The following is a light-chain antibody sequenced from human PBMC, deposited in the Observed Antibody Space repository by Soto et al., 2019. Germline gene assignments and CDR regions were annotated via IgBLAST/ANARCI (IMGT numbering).Light chain of an antibody. CDR1: TGDVGAYNF. V-gene: IGLV2-11*01. Sequence: QSALTQPRPVSGSPGQSVTISCTGTTGDVGAYNFVSWYQFHPDKAPKLMIYDANKRPSGVPDRFSASKSGNTASLTISGLQAEDEADYYCCSYAGSFTWVFGGGTKLTVL. CDR3: CSYAGSFTWV. CDR2: DAN. J-gene: IGLJ3*02.